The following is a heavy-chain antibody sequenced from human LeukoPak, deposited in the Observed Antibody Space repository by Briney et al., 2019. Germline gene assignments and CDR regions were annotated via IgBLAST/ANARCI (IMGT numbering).Heavy chain of an antibody. CDR1: GYTFTGYY. D-gene: IGHD5-18*01. Sequence: ASVKVSCKASGYTFTGYYMHWVRQAPGQGLEWMGWINPNSGGTNYAQQFQGRVTMTRDTSISTAYMELSRLRSDDTAVYYGASHPYSYGAWGQGTLVTVSS. J-gene: IGHJ5*02. CDR2: INPNSGGT. V-gene: IGHV1-2*02. CDR3: ASHPYSYGA.